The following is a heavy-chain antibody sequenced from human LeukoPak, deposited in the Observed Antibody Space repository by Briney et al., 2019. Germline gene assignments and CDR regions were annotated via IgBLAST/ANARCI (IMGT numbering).Heavy chain of an antibody. CDR3: ARDPDCGGDCYPLGSNGMDV. CDR2: IIPILGIA. V-gene: IGHV1-69*04. CDR1: GGTFSSYT. J-gene: IGHJ6*02. Sequence: ASVKVSCKASGGTFSSYTISWVRQAPGQGLEWMGRIIPILGIANYAQKFQGRVTITADKSTSTAYMEPSSLRSEDTAVYYCARDPDCGGDCYPLGSNGMDVWGQGTTVTVSS. D-gene: IGHD2-21*02.